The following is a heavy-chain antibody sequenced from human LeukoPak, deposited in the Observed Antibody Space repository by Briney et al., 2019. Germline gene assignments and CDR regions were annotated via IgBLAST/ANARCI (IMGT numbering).Heavy chain of an antibody. J-gene: IGHJ4*02. CDR2: INSDGRST. CDR3: ARDFSGAIDY. Sequence: PGGSLRLSCAASGFTFSTYWMYWVRQAPGKGLVWVSHINSDGRSTRYADSVKGRFTISRDNAKNTVYLQMNSLRAEDTAVYFCARDFSGAIDYWGQGTQVTVSS. CDR1: GFTFSTYW. V-gene: IGHV3-74*01. D-gene: IGHD3-10*01.